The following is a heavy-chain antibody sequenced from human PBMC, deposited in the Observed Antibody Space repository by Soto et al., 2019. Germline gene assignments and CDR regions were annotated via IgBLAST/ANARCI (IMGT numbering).Heavy chain of an antibody. CDR3: ARAHCSATTCFARYFDY. CDR1: GFTFSSYW. J-gene: IGHJ4*02. V-gene: IGHV3-74*01. D-gene: IGHD2-2*01. CDR2: INSDGSST. Sequence: GGSLRLSCAASGFTFSSYWMHWVRQAPGKGLVWVSRINSDGSSTSYADSVKGRFTIPRDNAKNTLYLQMNSLRAEDTAVYYCARAHCSATTCFARYFDYSGLGTLVTVSS.